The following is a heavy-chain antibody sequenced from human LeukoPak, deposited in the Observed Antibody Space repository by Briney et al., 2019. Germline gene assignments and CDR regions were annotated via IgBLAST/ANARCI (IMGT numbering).Heavy chain of an antibody. CDR3: TRDAMSSGLFDY. CDR1: GFTFGDYA. CDR2: IRSKAYSGTK. J-gene: IGHJ4*02. V-gene: IGHV3-49*04. D-gene: IGHD6-19*01. Sequence: RPGRSLRLSCTASGFTFGDYAMSWVRQAPGKGLEWVGFIRSKAYSGTKEYAASVRGRFTISGDDSKSIAYLQMNSLKAEATAVYYCTRDAMSSGLFDYWGQGTLVTVSS.